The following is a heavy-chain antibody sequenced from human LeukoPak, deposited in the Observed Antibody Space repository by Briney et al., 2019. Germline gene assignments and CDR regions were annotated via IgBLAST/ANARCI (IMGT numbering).Heavy chain of an antibody. D-gene: IGHD3-10*01. CDR1: GFTFSSYW. CDR3: ARDPGREGDLDH. CDR2: IKQVGSEK. Sequence: PGGSLRLSCAASGFTFSSYWMSWVRQAPGRGLERVANIKQVGSEKYYVDSVKGQFIISRDNANNSLYLQMNSLRAEDAAIFYCARDPGREGDLDHWGQGTLVTVSS. J-gene: IGHJ4*02. V-gene: IGHV3-7*04.